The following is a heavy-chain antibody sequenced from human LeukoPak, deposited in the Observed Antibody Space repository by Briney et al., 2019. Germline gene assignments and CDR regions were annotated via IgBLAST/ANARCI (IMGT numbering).Heavy chain of an antibody. CDR1: GFSLSTSGVC. Sequence: SGPALVKPTQTLTLTCTFSGFSLSTSGVCVSWIRQPPGKALEWLARIDWDDDKHYSTSLKTRLTISKDTSKNQVVLTMTIMDPVDTATYYCARMRGGYSYALDYWGQGTLVTVSS. V-gene: IGHV2-70*11. CDR3: ARMRGGYSYALDY. CDR2: IDWDDDK. D-gene: IGHD5-18*01. J-gene: IGHJ4*02.